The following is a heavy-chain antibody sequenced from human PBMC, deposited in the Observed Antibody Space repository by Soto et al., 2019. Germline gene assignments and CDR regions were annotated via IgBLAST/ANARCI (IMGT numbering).Heavy chain of an antibody. J-gene: IGHJ6*02. CDR3: ARESGSSPYKLYYSYGMDV. CDR1: GFTLSSYS. Sequence: EVQLVESGGGLVKPGGSLRLSCAASGFTLSSYSMNWVRQAPGKGLEWVSSISSSSSYIYYADSVKGRFTISRDNAKNSLYLQMNSLRAEDTAVYYCARESGSSPYKLYYSYGMDVWGQGTTVTVSS. V-gene: IGHV3-21*01. CDR2: ISSSSSYI. D-gene: IGHD6-13*01.